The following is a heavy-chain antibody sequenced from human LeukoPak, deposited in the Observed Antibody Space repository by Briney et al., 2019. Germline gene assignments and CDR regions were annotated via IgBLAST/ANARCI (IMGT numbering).Heavy chain of an antibody. CDR2: IYHSGSA. CDR1: GYSISSGYY. CDR3: ARGLLPSSGSYYKY. Sequence: SETLSLTCSVSGYSISSGYYWHWIRQPPGKGLEWIGSIYHSGSAYYNPSLTSRVTISVDTSKNQFSLKLSSVTAADTAVYYCARGLLPSSGSYYKYWGQGTLVTVSS. D-gene: IGHD3-10*01. V-gene: IGHV4-38-2*02. J-gene: IGHJ4*02.